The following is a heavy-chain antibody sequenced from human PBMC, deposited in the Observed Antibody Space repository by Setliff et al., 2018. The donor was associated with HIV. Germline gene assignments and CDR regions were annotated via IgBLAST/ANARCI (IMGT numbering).Heavy chain of an antibody. J-gene: IGHJ5*02. CDR1: GYAFTYYY. Sequence: GASVKVSCKTSGYAFTYYYIHWVRQAPGQGLEWLGTLNPNGGSTTYAQKFQGRLTLTAVQSENSVYMELSSLRSDDTAVYYCTNRGGSGTNVGNWFDPWGQGTLVTVSS. CDR3: TNRGGSGTNVGNWFDP. D-gene: IGHD3-10*01. CDR2: LNPNGGST. V-gene: IGHV1-46*01.